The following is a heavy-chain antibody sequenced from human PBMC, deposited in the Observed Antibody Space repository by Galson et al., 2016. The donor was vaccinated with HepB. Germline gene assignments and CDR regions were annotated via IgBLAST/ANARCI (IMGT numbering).Heavy chain of an antibody. D-gene: IGHD6-13*01. CDR2: ISASGNSK. CDR1: GFTFSSYS. CDR3: AKGRGSGITAAVGNF. Sequence: SLRLSCAASGFTFSSYSMSWVRQAPGKGLEWVSVISASGNSKFSVDAVRGRFSVSRDNTENTLFLQMDRLRGEDTAVYYCAKGRGSGITAAVGNFWGQGTLVTVSS. V-gene: IGHV3-23*01. J-gene: IGHJ4*02.